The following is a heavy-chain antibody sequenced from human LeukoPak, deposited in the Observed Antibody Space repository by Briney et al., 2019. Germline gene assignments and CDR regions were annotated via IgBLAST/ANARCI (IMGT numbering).Heavy chain of an antibody. J-gene: IGHJ4*02. CDR1: GFTFSNAW. CDR2: IKSKTDGGTT. CDR3: TGRIVVVVAATPRPENYFDY. Sequence: GGSLRLSCAASGFTFSNAWMSWVRQAPGKGLEWVGRIKSKTDGGTTDYAAPVKGRFTISRDDSKNTLYLRMNSLKTEDTAVYYCTGRIVVVVAATPRPENYFDYWGQGTLVTVSS. V-gene: IGHV3-15*01. D-gene: IGHD2-15*01.